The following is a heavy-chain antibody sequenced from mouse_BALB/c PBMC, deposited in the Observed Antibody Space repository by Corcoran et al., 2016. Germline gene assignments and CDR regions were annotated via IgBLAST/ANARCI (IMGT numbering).Heavy chain of an antibody. Sequence: EVQLQQSGAELVKPGASAKLSCTASGFNIKDTYMHWVKQRPEQGLEWIGRIDPANGNTKYDPKFQGKATITADTSSNTAYLQLSSLTSEDTAVYYCARGGLRRGYYAMDYWGQGTSVTVSS. CDR2: IDPANGNT. CDR3: ARGGLRRGYYAMDY. D-gene: IGHD3-1*01. CDR1: GFNIKDTY. J-gene: IGHJ4*01. V-gene: IGHV14-3*02.